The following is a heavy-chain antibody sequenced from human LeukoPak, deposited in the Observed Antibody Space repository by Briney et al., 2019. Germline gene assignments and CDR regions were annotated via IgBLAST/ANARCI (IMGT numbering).Heavy chain of an antibody. Sequence: GASVKVSCKASGFALTTYNIVWLRQAPGQGLEWVGWVTAFNENTHYSRKVQGGVTMTRDTSTSTAYMELRSLRSDDTAVYYCARNTYGYKFSMDVWGEGTTVTVSS. V-gene: IGHV1-18*01. D-gene: IGHD5-24*01. CDR2: VTAFNENT. CDR1: GFALTTYN. CDR3: ARNTYGYKFSMDV. J-gene: IGHJ6*03.